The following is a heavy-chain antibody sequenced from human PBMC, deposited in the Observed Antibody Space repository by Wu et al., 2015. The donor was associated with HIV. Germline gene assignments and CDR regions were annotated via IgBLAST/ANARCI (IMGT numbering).Heavy chain of an antibody. J-gene: IGHJ5*02. D-gene: IGHD5-12*01. CDR3: ATDSSGYYYGWFDP. Sequence: QVQLVQSGADVRKPGSSVKISCKASGGTFTRMFHSYAITWVRQAPGQGLEWMGRIIPVLGTENYAQKFQGRLTITADASTNTVYMEMSSLRSEDTAVYYCATDSSGYYYGWFDPWGQGTLVTVSS. V-gene: IGHV1-69*13. CDR1: GGTFTRMFHSYA. CDR2: IIPVLGTE.